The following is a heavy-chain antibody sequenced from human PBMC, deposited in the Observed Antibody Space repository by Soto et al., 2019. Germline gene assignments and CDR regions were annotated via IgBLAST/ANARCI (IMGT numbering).Heavy chain of an antibody. CDR1: GFTFSSYG. Sequence: GGSLRLSCAASGFTFSSYGMHWVRQAPGKGLEWVAVISYDGSNKYYADSVKGRFTISRDNSKNTLYLQMNSLRAEDTAVYYCVRVPTPVPAALDIWGQGTMVTVSS. V-gene: IGHV3-30*03. D-gene: IGHD2-15*01. CDR2: ISYDGSNK. CDR3: VRVPTPVPAALDI. J-gene: IGHJ3*02.